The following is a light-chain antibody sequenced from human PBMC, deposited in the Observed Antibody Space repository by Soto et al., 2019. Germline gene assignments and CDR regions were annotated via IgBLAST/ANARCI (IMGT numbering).Light chain of an antibody. J-gene: IGKJ5*01. CDR2: DTS. CDR3: QQRNVWPPIT. CDR1: QSVSSN. V-gene: IGKV3-15*01. Sequence: EIVMTQSPATLSVSPGERATLSCRASQSVSSNLAWYQQKPGQAPRLLIYDTSTRATGVPARFSGSRSGTEFTLTINNLEPEDFAVYYCQQRNVWPPITFGQGTRLEIK.